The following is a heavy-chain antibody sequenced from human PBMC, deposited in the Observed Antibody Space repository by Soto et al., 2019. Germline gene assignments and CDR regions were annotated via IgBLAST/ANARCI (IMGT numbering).Heavy chain of an antibody. J-gene: IGHJ6*02. CDR3: TIYEEGEARVQHYGMDV. D-gene: IGHD3-16*01. CDR2: ISHLETT. V-gene: IGHV4-30-2*06. Sequence: NPSETLSLTCSVSGVAMSYGGYSWSWIRQSPGKGLEWLGYISHLETTYYNPSFKSRLSLSIDRTRNQFSLSLSSMTAADKAVYYCTIYEEGEARVQHYGMDVWGQGTTVTVSS. CDR1: GVAMSYGGYS.